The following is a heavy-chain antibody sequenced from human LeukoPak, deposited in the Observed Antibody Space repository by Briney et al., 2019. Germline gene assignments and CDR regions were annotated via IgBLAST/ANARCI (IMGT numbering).Heavy chain of an antibody. CDR2: ISAYNGNT. V-gene: IGHV1-18*01. Sequence: ASVKVSCKASGYTFTSYGISWVRQAPGRGLEWMGWISAYNGNTNYAQKLQGRVTMTTDTSTSTAYMELRSLRSDDTAVYYCARDIGVLLWFGDLKYYYYYMDVWGKGTTVTISS. CDR3: ARDIGVLLWFGDLKYYYYYMDV. CDR1: GYTFTSYG. D-gene: IGHD3-10*01. J-gene: IGHJ6*03.